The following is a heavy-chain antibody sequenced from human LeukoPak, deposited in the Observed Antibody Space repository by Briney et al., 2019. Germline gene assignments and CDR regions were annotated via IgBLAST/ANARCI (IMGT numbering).Heavy chain of an antibody. V-gene: IGHV3-23*01. CDR3: TRDPNGDYVGAFVM. J-gene: IGHJ3*02. CDR2: IRGSGGGT. CDR1: GITFSTYA. Sequence: SGGSLRLSCAASGITFSTYAMTWVRQAPGKGLEWVSSIRGSGGGTDYADSVKGRFTISRDNSRDTLFLQMNSLRAEDTALYYCTRDPNGDYVGAFVMWGPGTMVTVSS. D-gene: IGHD4-17*01.